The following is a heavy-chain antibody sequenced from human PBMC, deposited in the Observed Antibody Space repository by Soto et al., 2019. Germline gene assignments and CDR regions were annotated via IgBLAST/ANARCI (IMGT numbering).Heavy chain of an antibody. D-gene: IGHD6-13*01. CDR2: IKQDGSEK. CDR3: ARAGRIAAAEYYCYYYMDV. CDR1: GFTFSSYW. Sequence: EVQLVESGGGLVQPGGSLRLSCAASGFTFSSYWMSWVRQAPGKGLEWVANIKQDGSEKYYVDSVKGRFTISRDNAKNSLYLQMNSLRAEDTAVYYCARAGRIAAAEYYCYYYMDVWGKGTTVTVSS. J-gene: IGHJ6*03. V-gene: IGHV3-7*01.